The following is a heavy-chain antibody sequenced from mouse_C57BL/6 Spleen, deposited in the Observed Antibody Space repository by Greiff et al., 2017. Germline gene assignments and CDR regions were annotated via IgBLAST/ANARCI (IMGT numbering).Heavy chain of an antibody. V-gene: IGHV3-6*01. D-gene: IGHD2-3*01. CDR2: ISYDGSN. CDR3: AREAIYDGYYGAWFAY. J-gene: IGHJ3*01. Sequence: EVKLVESGPGLVKPSQSLSLTCSVTGYSITSGYYWNWIRQFPGNKLEWMGYISYDGSNNYNPSLKNRISITRDTSKNQFFLKLNSVTTEDTATYYCAREAIYDGYYGAWFAYWGQGTLVTVSA. CDR1: GYSITSGYY.